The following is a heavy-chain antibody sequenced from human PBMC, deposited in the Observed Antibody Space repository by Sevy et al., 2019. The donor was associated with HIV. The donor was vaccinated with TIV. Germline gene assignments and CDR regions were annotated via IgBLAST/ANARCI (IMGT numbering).Heavy chain of an antibody. V-gene: IGHV4-39*01. Sequence: SETLSLTCTVSGASISSSGYYWGWIRQPPGKRLEWIASINYSGSTFYNPSLKSRVTISSDTSKNQFSLKLNSVTAADTAIYYCAGPTLTYSSGWSYYDSWGQGTVVTVSS. CDR1: GASISSSGYY. J-gene: IGHJ4*02. CDR2: INYSGST. D-gene: IGHD6-19*01. CDR3: AGPTLTYSSGWSYYDS.